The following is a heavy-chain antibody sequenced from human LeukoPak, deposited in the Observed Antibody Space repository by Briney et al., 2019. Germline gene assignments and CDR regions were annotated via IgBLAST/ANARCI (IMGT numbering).Heavy chain of an antibody. D-gene: IGHD4-23*01. V-gene: IGHV3-21*01. CDR2: ISSTSTYI. Sequence: PGGSLRLSCAASGFTFSSYIVNLVGRAPGQGLDWVSFISSTSTYIYYADSVKGRFTISRDNAKNSLYLQMTSLRAEDTAVYYCARGALGLYGGAFDIWGQGTMVTVSS. CDR3: ARGALGLYGGAFDI. CDR1: GFTFSSYI. J-gene: IGHJ3*02.